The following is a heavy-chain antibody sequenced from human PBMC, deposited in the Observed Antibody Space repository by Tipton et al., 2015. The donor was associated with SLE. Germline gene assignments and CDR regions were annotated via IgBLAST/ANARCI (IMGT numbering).Heavy chain of an antibody. V-gene: IGHV4-61*09. Sequence: TLSLTCTVSGDSITSGNYYWYWIRQPAGKGLEWIGHIYTSGTTNYNPSLKSRVTISIDTSKNQFSLKMTSVTAADTAVYYCARDHYGSLDYWGQGMLVTVSS. CDR3: ARDHYGSLDY. D-gene: IGHD3-16*01. J-gene: IGHJ4*02. CDR1: GDSITSGNYY. CDR2: IYTSGTT.